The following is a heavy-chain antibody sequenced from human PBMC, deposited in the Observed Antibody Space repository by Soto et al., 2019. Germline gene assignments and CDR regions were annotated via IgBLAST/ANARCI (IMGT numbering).Heavy chain of an antibody. CDR1: GYSFISHW. CDR3: TRSLPTPDF. V-gene: IGHV5-51*01. CDR2: IYPGDSDT. J-gene: IGHJ4*02. Sequence: GESLKISCKGSGYSFISHWIGWVRQMPGKGLEWMGIIYPGDSDTRYSPSFEGQVTITADKTTTTAYLQWSSLKASDTAMYYCTRSLPTPDFWGQGTLVTVPQ.